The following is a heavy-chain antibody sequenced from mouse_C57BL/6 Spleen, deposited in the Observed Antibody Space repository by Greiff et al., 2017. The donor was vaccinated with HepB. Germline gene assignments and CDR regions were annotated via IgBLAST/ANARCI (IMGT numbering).Heavy chain of an antibody. Sequence: LVESGPELVKPGASVKISCKASGYAFSSSWMNWVKQRPGKGLEWIGRIYPGDGDTNYNGKFKGKATLTADKSSSTAYMQLSSLTSEDSAVYFCARIGPSGAMDYWGQGTSVTVSS. J-gene: IGHJ4*01. CDR2: IYPGDGDT. V-gene: IGHV1-82*01. CDR1: GYAFSSSW. D-gene: IGHD2-14*01. CDR3: ARIGPSGAMDY.